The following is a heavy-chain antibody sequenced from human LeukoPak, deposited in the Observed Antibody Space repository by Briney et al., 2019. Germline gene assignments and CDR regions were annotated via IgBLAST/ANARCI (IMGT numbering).Heavy chain of an antibody. CDR2: VRYDESTK. Sequence: GGSLRLSCAASGFTFSNYGMHWVRQAPGKGLEWVAFVRYDESTKFYADSVKGRFTISRDNSKTTLYLQMNGLRAEDTAVYYCAKDLPAAYFGYWGQGTLVTVSS. V-gene: IGHV3-30*02. CDR3: AKDLPAAYFGY. J-gene: IGHJ4*02. D-gene: IGHD2-2*01. CDR1: GFTFSNYG.